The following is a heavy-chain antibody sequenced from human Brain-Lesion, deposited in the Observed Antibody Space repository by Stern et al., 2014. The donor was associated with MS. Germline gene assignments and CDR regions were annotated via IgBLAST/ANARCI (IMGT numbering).Heavy chain of an antibody. CDR3: ARVYNTIYGIVTQRGSGMDV. CDR2: IKADGTEK. J-gene: IGHJ6*02. CDR1: GFTFGNYW. Sequence: EVQLVESGGGLVQPGGSLTISCTAAGFTFGNYWMTWVRQALGKGLEWVANIKADGTEKNYVDSVKGRFTISRDNARNSLYLQMNSLRVEDTALYYCARVYNTIYGIVTQRGSGMDVWGQGTTVIVSS. V-gene: IGHV3-7*01. D-gene: IGHD3-3*01.